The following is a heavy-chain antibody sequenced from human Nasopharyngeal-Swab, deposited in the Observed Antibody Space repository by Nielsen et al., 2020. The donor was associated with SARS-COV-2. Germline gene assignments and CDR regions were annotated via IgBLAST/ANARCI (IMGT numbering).Heavy chain of an antibody. Sequence: GESLKISCAASGFTFSSYAMNWVRQAPGKGLEWVAVISYDGSNKYYADSVKGRFTISRDNSKNTLYLQMNSLRAEDTAVYYCARENPGEQPAGRHFDYWGQGTLVTVSS. CDR3: ARENPGEQPAGRHFDY. CDR1: GFTFSSYA. CDR2: ISYDGSNK. J-gene: IGHJ4*02. D-gene: IGHD3-10*01. V-gene: IGHV3-30*04.